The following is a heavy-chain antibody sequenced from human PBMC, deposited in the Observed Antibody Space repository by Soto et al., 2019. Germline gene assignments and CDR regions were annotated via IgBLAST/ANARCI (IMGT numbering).Heavy chain of an antibody. CDR3: ARDRWVNARMPGASGD. Sequence: QVQLVQSGAEVKKPGSSVTVSCKASGASFYSYTINWVRQAPGQGLEWMGGIVPVFGTPTYSQKFQGRVTITADEPTSTAYMELRSLRSEDTAVYYCARDRWVNARMPGASGDWGQGTLVTVSS. V-gene: IGHV1-69*01. CDR2: IVPVFGTP. D-gene: IGHD2-21*01. J-gene: IGHJ4*02. CDR1: GASFYSYT.